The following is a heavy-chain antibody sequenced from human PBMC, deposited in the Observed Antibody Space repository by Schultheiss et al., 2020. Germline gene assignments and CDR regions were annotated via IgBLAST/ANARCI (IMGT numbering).Heavy chain of an antibody. D-gene: IGHD2-15*01. Sequence: AAVKVAFKASGYTFTGYYMHWVRQAPGQGLEWMGWINPNSGGTNYAQKFQGRVTMTTDTSTSTAYMELRSLRSDDTAVYYCARYLPIYCSGGSCYSRGNYYYYYMDVWGKGTTVTVSS. V-gene: IGHV1-2*02. CDR2: INPNSGGT. J-gene: IGHJ6*03. CDR1: GYTFTGYY. CDR3: ARYLPIYCSGGSCYSRGNYYYYYMDV.